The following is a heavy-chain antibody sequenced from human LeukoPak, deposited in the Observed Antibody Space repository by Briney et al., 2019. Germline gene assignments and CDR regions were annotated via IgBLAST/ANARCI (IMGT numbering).Heavy chain of an antibody. CDR1: GFTISSYS. D-gene: IGHD4-17*01. J-gene: IGHJ3*02. V-gene: IGHV3-48*02. CDR2: ISSSSSTI. CDR3: ARDSISDYGDFMAFDI. Sequence: GGSLRLSCAASGFTISSYSMNWVRQAPGKGLEWVSYISSSSSTIYYADSVKGRFTISRDNAKNSLYLQMNSLRDEDTAVYYCARDSISDYGDFMAFDIWGQGTMVTVSS.